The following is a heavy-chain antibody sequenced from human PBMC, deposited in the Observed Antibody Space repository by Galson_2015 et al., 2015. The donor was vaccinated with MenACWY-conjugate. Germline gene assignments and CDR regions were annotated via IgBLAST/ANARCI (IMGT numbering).Heavy chain of an antibody. D-gene: IGHD2-15*01. V-gene: IGHV5-51*01. CDR3: ARQGCSGGSCSYKWPAAFDI. CDR2: IYPGDSDT. J-gene: IGHJ3*02. CDR1: GYSFTSYW. Sequence: QSGAEVKKPGESLRISCKGSGYSFTSYWIGWVSQMPGKGLEWMGIIYPGDSDTRYSPSFQGQVTISADKSISTAYLQWSSLKASDSSMYYCARQGCSGGSCSYKWPAAFDIWGQGTMVTVSS.